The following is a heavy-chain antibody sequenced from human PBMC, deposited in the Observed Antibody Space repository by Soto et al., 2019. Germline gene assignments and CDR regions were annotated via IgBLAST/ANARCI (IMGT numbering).Heavy chain of an antibody. CDR2: IYYSGST. CDR3: ARERERWYDFWRTPANRNWFDP. D-gene: IGHD3-3*01. CDR1: GGSISSGGYY. J-gene: IGHJ5*02. Sequence: SETLSLTCTVSGGSISSGGYYWSWIRQHPGKGLEWIGYIYYSGSTYYNPSLKSRVTISVDTSKNQFSLKLSSVTAADTAVYYCARERERWYDFWRTPANRNWFDPWGQGTLVTVSS. V-gene: IGHV4-31*03.